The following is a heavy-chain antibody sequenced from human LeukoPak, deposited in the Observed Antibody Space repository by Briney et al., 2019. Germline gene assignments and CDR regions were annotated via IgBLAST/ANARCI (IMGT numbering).Heavy chain of an antibody. CDR3: VRDFLGSGATTAYLHH. J-gene: IGHJ1*01. V-gene: IGHV3-21*01. Sequence: GGSLRLPCTASGFTFSDYSMNWVRQAPGKGLEWVSSISRRSRHVYYAGSVKGRFTISRDDAKKSLYLQMNSLRAEDMAVYFCVRDFLGSGATTAYLHHWGQGTLVTVSS. CDR2: ISRRSRHV. CDR1: GFTFSDYS. D-gene: IGHD4/OR15-4a*01.